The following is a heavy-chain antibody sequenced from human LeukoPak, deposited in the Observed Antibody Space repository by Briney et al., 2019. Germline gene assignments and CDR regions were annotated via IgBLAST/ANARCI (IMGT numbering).Heavy chain of an antibody. Sequence: GGSLRLSCAASGFTFSNYAMSWLRQAPRKGPEWLSTFSASGANTYYADSVRGRFTISRDNSKDTLYLQMDGLRAEDTAFYYCARSPLSTLKSFDSWGQGTLVSVSS. CDR3: ARSPLSTLKSFDS. CDR1: GFTFSNYA. J-gene: IGHJ4*02. V-gene: IGHV3-23*01. CDR2: FSASGANT. D-gene: IGHD3-16*01.